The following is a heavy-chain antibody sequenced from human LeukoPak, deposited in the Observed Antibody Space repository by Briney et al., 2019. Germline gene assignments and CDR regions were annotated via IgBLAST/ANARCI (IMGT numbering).Heavy chain of an antibody. CDR2: IYYSGST. V-gene: IGHV4-59*01. Sequence: SETLSLTCTVSGGSISSYYWSWIRQPPGKGLEWIGYIYYSGSTNYNPSLKSRVTMSVDTSKNQFSLKVSSVAAADTAVYYCARVFDSGSQAYFYYMDVWGKGTTVTISS. CDR1: GGSISSYY. D-gene: IGHD3-10*01. CDR3: ARVFDSGSQAYFYYMDV. J-gene: IGHJ6*03.